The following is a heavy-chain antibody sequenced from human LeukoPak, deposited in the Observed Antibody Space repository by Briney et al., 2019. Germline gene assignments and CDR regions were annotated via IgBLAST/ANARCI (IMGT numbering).Heavy chain of an antibody. Sequence: GGSLRLSCAASGFTFRSYAMSWVRQAPGKGLEWVSAISGSGGSTYYADSVKGRFTISRDNSKNTLYLQMNSLRAEDTAVYYCAKGPYDSSGYYPYYFDYWGQGTLVTVSS. CDR3: AKGPYDSSGYYPYYFDY. CDR2: ISGSGGST. D-gene: IGHD3-22*01. J-gene: IGHJ4*02. CDR1: GFTFRSYA. V-gene: IGHV3-23*01.